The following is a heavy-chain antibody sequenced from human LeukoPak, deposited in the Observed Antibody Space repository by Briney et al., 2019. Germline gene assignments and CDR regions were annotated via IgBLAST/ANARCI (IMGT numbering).Heavy chain of an antibody. J-gene: IGHJ4*02. CDR3: ARRSQAAASRGIDY. D-gene: IGHD6-13*01. Sequence: SETLSLTCTVSGGSISSSSYYWGWIRQSPGKGLEWIGTMSNSGSTYYNPSLKSRVTISGDTAKNQFSLKLSSVTAADTAVYYCARRSQAAASRGIDYWGQGTLVTVSS. V-gene: IGHV4-39*01. CDR2: MSNSGST. CDR1: GGSISSSSYY.